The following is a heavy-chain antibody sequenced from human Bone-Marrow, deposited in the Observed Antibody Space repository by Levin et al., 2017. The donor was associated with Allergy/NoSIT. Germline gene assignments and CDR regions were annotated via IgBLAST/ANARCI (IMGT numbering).Heavy chain of an antibody. CDR2: IKQDGSEK. J-gene: IGHJ4*02. CDR3: ARDSNSSGWYS. D-gene: IGHD6-19*01. V-gene: IGHV3-7*01. CDR1: GFTFSSYW. Sequence: PGESLKISCAASGFTFSSYWMSWVRQAPGKGLEWVANIKQDGSEKYYVDSVKGRFTISRDNAKNSLYLQMNSLRAEDTAVYYCARDSNSSGWYSWGQGTLVTVSS.